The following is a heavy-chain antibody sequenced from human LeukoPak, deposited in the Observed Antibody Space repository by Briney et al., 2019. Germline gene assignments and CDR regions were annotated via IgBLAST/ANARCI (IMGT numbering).Heavy chain of an antibody. CDR3: AGDRNSDWYSPLDY. J-gene: IGHJ4*02. CDR1: GFTFTKCA. D-gene: IGHD6-19*01. Sequence: PGGSLRLSCVASGFTFTKCAMSWIRQALGKGLEWVAVITATGDTAYYADSVKGRFTISRDNSRNTVYMQMDSLRAEDTAIYYCAGDRNSDWYSPLDYWGQGSQVTVSP. V-gene: IGHV3-23*01. CDR2: ITATGDTA.